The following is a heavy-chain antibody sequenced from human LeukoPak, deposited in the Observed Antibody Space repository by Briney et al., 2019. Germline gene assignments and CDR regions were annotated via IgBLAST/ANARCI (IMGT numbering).Heavy chain of an antibody. D-gene: IGHD3-22*01. J-gene: IGHJ4*02. V-gene: IGHV3-23*01. CDR2: ISGSGDNT. CDR1: GFTFSSYW. CDR3: AKGSYYDSSGSFYFDY. Sequence: GGSLRLSCAASGFTFSSYWMTWVRQAPGKGLEWVSGISGSGDNTYYADSVKGRFTISRDNSKNTLYVQVNSLGTEDTAAYYCAKGSYYDSSGSFYFDYWGQGTLVTVSS.